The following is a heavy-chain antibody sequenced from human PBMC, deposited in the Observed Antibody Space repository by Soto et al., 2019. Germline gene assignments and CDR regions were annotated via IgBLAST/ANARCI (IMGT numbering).Heavy chain of an antibody. J-gene: IGHJ4*02. Sequence: QVQLVESGGGVVQPGGSLRLSCAASGFTFRTYAIHWVRQAPGKGLEWVAVVSYDGSNKYYADSVKGRFTISRDNSKKTLYLQMNSLRTEDTAVYYCVKDTVPAAGCDYWGQGTLVTVSS. CDR2: VSYDGSNK. D-gene: IGHD2-2*01. CDR3: VKDTVPAAGCDY. CDR1: GFTFRTYA. V-gene: IGHV3-30*18.